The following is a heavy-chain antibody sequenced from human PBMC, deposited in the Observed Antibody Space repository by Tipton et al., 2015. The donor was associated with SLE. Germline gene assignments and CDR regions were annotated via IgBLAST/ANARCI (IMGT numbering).Heavy chain of an antibody. CDR2: ISSSGSAI. CDR3: ARSVGSGTYDRGYYFDY. D-gene: IGHD3-10*01. V-gene: IGHV3-11*04. CDR1: GFTFSDYY. J-gene: IGHJ4*02. Sequence: GSLRLSCAASGFTFSDYYMSWVRQAPGKGLEWVSYISSSGSAIYDADSVRGRFTISRDNAKNSLYLQMNSLRAEDTAVYYCARSVGSGTYDRGYYFDYWGQGTLVTVSS.